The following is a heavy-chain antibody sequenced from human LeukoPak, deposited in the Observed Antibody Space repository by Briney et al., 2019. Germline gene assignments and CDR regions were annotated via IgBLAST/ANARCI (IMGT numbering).Heavy chain of an antibody. CDR1: GFTFSTYW. V-gene: IGHV3-7*01. D-gene: IGHD1-26*01. Sequence: GGSLRLSCAASGFTFSTYWMSWVRQAPGKGPEWVANIKQDGSEKNYVDSVKGRFTISRDNAKNSVYLQMSSLRAEDTAVYYCAKDDSGSYYAPGDYWGQGTLVTVSS. CDR3: AKDDSGSYYAPGDY. J-gene: IGHJ4*02. CDR2: IKQDGSEK.